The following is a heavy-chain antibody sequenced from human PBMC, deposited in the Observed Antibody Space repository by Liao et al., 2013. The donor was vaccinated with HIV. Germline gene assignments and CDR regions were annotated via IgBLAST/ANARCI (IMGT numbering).Heavy chain of an antibody. D-gene: IGHD3-16*01. CDR1: GGSFIDYY. Sequence: QVQLQQWGAGLLKSSGTLSLTCGVSGGSFIDYYWSWLRQPPGKGLEWIGEINHTGTTNYSPSLKSRVTLSVDSSKNQFSLRLTSLTAADTAVYYCARALGGGEAFDIWGQGTMVTVSS. CDR2: INHTGTT. CDR3: ARALGGGEAFDI. J-gene: IGHJ3*02. V-gene: IGHV4-34*01.